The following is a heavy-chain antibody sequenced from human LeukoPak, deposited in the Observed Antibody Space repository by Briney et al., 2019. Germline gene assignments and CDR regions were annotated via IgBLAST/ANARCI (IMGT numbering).Heavy chain of an antibody. CDR1: GYSFSSYG. CDR2: ISAYNGNT. J-gene: IGHJ5*02. D-gene: IGHD3-3*01. Sequence: ASVKVSCKASGYSFSSYGISWVRQAPGQGLEWMGWISAYNGNTNYAQKLQGRATMTTDTSTSTAYMELRSLRSDDTAVYYCARGRGYDFWSGYLPPPNWFDPWGQGTLVTVSS. V-gene: IGHV1-18*01. CDR3: ARGRGYDFWSGYLPPPNWFDP.